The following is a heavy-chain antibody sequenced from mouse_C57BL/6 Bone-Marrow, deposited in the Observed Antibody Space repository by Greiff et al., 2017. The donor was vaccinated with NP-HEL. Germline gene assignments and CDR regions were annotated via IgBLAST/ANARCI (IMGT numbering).Heavy chain of an antibody. V-gene: IGHV1-64*01. CDR2: IHPNSGST. Sequence: VQLQQPGAELVKPGASVKLSCKASGYTFTSYWMHWVKQRPGQGLEWIGMIHPNSGSTNYNEKFKSKATLTVDKSSSTAYMQLSSLTSEDSAVYYCARGIPWDAYYFDYWGQGTTLTVSS. CDR3: ARGIPWDAYYFDY. CDR1: GYTFTSYW. J-gene: IGHJ2*01. D-gene: IGHD4-1*01.